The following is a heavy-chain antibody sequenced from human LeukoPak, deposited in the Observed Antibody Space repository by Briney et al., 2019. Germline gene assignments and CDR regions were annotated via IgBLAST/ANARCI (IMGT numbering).Heavy chain of an antibody. J-gene: IGHJ4*02. Sequence: SETLSLTCTVSRGSISGYYWSWIRQPPGKGLEWIGYIYYSGSTYYNPSLKSRVTISVDTSKNQFSLKLNSVTAADTAVYYCATVSRITMVRGVIYSDYWGQGTLVTVSS. CDR1: RGSISGYY. V-gene: IGHV4-59*12. D-gene: IGHD3-10*01. CDR2: IYYSGST. CDR3: ATVSRITMVRGVIYSDY.